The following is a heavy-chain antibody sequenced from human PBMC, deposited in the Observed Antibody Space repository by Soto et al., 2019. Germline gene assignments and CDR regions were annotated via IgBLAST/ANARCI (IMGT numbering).Heavy chain of an antibody. J-gene: IGHJ4*02. CDR1: GFTFSSYA. V-gene: IGHV3-23*01. D-gene: IGHD5-12*01. CDR2: ISGSGGST. CDR3: AKTLGLGYSGYDFSY. Sequence: GSLRLSCAASGFTFSSYAMSWVRQAPGKGLEWVSAISGSGGSTYYADSVKGRFTISRDNSKNTLYLQMNSLRAEDTAVYYCAKTLGLGYSGYDFSYWGQGTLVTVSS.